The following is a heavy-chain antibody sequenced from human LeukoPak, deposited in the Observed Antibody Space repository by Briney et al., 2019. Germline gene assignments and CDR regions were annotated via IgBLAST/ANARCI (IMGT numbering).Heavy chain of an antibody. J-gene: IGHJ4*02. CDR1: GFTFSTFA. D-gene: IGHD5-18*01. CDR3: ATYRQVLIPFES. V-gene: IGHV3-23*01. CDR2: IFPSGGEI. Sequence: GGSLRLSCVAYGFTFSTFAMIWVRQPPGKGLEWVSSIFPSGGEIHYADSVRGRFTISRDNSKSILSLQMNSLRAEDTATYYCATYRQVLIPFESWGQGTLVTVSS.